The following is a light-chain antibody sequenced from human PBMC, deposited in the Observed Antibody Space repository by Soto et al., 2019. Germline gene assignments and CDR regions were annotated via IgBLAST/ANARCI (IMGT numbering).Light chain of an antibody. J-gene: IGKJ1*01. CDR2: GAS. CDR1: QSVSSN. Sequence: EIVMTQSPATLSVSPGERATLSCRASQSVSSNVAWYQQKPGQAPRLLIYGASTSATVIPARFSGSGSGTEFPLTISSLQAEDFAVYYCQQYNNWPPGTFGQGTKVEIK. V-gene: IGKV3-15*01. CDR3: QQYNNWPPGT.